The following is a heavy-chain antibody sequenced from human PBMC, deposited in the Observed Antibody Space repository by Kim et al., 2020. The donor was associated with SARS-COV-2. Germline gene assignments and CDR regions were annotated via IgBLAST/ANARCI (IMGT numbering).Heavy chain of an antibody. Sequence: GYAQKFKGRVTMTRNTSISTANMELSSLRSEDTAVYYCARRIAGSGTTVDPWGQGSLVTVSS. J-gene: IGHJ5*02. V-gene: IGHV1-8*01. CDR3: ARRIAGSGTTVDP. D-gene: IGHD6-13*01.